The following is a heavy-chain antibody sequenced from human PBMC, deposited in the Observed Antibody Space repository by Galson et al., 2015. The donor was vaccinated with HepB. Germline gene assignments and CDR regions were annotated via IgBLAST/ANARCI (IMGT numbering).Heavy chain of an antibody. J-gene: IGHJ6*03. CDR2: ISGSSVNT. CDR3: AKAQTGGFWSGGYYMDV. CDR1: GFTFSSYA. V-gene: IGHV3-23*01. Sequence: SLRLSCAASGFTFSSYAMSWVRQAPGKGLEWVSAISGSSVNTYYADSVKDRLTIFRDNSKNTLYLQMNSLRAEDTAVYYCAKAQTGGFWSGGYYMDVWGNGTTVTVSS. D-gene: IGHD3-3*01.